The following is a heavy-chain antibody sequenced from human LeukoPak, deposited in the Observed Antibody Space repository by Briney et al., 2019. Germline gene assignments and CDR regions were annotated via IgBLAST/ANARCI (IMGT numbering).Heavy chain of an antibody. CDR3: ARETRTRDFDY. V-gene: IGHV3-7*01. CDR2: IKQDGSEK. CDR1: GFTFSSYW. J-gene: IGHJ4*02. Sequence: GGSLRLSCAASGFTFSSYWMSWVRQALGKGLEWVANIKQDGSEKYYVDSVKGRFTISRDNAKNSLYLQMNSLRAEDTAAYYCARETRTRDFDYWGQGTLVTVSS.